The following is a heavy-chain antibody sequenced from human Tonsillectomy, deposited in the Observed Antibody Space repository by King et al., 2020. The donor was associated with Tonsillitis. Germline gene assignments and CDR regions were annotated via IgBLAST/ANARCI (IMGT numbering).Heavy chain of an antibody. D-gene: IGHD6-13*01. Sequence: VQLVESGGGVVQPGRSLRLSCAASGFTFSSYGMHWVRQAPGKGLEWVAVIWYDGSNKYYTDSVKGRFTISRDNSKNTLYLQMNSLRAEDTAVYYCAREKELVIDYWGQGTLVTVSS. CDR3: AREKELVIDY. CDR1: GFTFSSYG. CDR2: IWYDGSNK. J-gene: IGHJ4*02. V-gene: IGHV3-33*01.